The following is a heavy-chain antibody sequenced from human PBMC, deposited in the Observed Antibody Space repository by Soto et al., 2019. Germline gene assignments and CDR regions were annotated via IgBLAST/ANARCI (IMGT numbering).Heavy chain of an antibody. CDR2: IYYSGST. V-gene: IGHV4-59*01. CDR3: ARVLTIFGVVIEYYYYMDV. Sequence: PSETLSLTCTVSGGSISSYYWSWIRQPPGKGLEWIGYIYYSGSTNYNPSLKSRVTISVDTSKNQFSLKLSSVTAADTAVYYCARVLTIFGVVIEYYYYMDVWGKGTTVTVSS. D-gene: IGHD3-3*01. CDR1: GGSISSYY. J-gene: IGHJ6*03.